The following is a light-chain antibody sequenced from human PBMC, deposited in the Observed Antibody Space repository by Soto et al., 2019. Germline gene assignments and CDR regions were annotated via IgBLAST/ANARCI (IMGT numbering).Light chain of an antibody. CDR2: EVS. V-gene: IGLV2-14*01. CDR1: SSDIGSYNY. J-gene: IGLJ1*01. CDR3: SSHTTYSTRI. Sequence: QSALTHPASVSWSPGQSISISCTGTSSDIGSYNYVSWYQQHPGKAPKLIIHEVSNRPSGISDHFSGSKSGNTASLTISGLQADDEADYYCSSHTTYSTRIFGTGTKVTVL.